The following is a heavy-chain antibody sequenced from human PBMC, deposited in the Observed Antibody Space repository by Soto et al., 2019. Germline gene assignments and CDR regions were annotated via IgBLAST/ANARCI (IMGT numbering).Heavy chain of an antibody. Sequence: SETLALTCSVSGFAISRGYYWSWVRQPPGKGLEWIGSIYPSVSSYHNPSLATRLRLSIDTSKNQFTLNLTSVTAADTALYFCAREKVGTTFFDNWGQGIQVTVSS. CDR1: GFAISRGYY. CDR2: IYPSVSS. D-gene: IGHD1-1*01. CDR3: AREKVGTTFFDN. V-gene: IGHV4-38-2*02. J-gene: IGHJ4*02.